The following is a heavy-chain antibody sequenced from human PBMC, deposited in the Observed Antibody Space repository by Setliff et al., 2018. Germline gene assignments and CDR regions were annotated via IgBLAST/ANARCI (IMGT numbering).Heavy chain of an antibody. CDR3: VTSTIIIYYSDF. V-gene: IGHV3-23*01. CDR2: ISGSGGDR. D-gene: IGHD3-10*01. Sequence: PGGSLRLSCAASGFTFSNYAMSWVRQAPGKGLEWVSAISGSGGDRDYADSVKGRFTISRDNSKNTLYLQMNSLRAEDTAVYYCVTSTIIIYYSDFWGQGTPVTVSS. J-gene: IGHJ4*02. CDR1: GFTFSNYA.